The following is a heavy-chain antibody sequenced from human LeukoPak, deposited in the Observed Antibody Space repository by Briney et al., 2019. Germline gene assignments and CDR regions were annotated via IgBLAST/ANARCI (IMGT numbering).Heavy chain of an antibody. Sequence: SETLSLTCSASGESLNTYSCTWIRQTPGQRLEWIGYIFSLGSANYIPSLKSRVPMSMDMPGNRFSLQLTNVTAADTAVYYCARDYRDSADYIAGDPDNYYYFMDVWGKGTTVTVSS. CDR1: GESLNTYS. D-gene: IGHD4-11*01. V-gene: IGHV4-59*01. CDR3: ARDYRDSADYIAGDPDNYYYFMDV. CDR2: IFSLGSA. J-gene: IGHJ6*03.